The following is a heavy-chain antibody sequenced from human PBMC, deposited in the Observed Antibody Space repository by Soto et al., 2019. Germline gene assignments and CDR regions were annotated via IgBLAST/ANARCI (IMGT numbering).Heavy chain of an antibody. J-gene: IGHJ5*02. V-gene: IGHV1-58*01. Sequence: QMQLVQSGPEVKKPGTSVKVSCKASGFTFTSSAVQWVRQARGQRLEWIGWIVVGSGNTNYAQKFQERVTITRDMSTSTAYMELSSMRSEDTAVYYGLAEEVAGRVGECDPWGQGTLVTVSS. CDR1: GFTFTSSA. CDR2: IVVGSGNT. CDR3: LAEEVAGRVGECDP. D-gene: IGHD6-19*01.